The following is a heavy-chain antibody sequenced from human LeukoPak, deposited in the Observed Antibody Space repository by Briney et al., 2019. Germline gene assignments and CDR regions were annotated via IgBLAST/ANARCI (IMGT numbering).Heavy chain of an antibody. CDR2: INPNSGGT. CDR3: ARFEWLLSYYYYGMDV. CDR1: GYTFTGYH. V-gene: IGHV1-2*02. Sequence: ASVKVSCKASGYTFTGYHMHWVRQAPGQGLEWMGWINPNSGGTNYAQKFQGRVTMTRDTSISTAYMELSRLRSDDTAVYYCARFEWLLSYYYYGMDVWGQGTTVTVSS. J-gene: IGHJ6*02. D-gene: IGHD3-3*01.